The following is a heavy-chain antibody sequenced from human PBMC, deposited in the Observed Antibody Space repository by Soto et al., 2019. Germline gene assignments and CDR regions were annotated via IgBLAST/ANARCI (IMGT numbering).Heavy chain of an antibody. D-gene: IGHD3-10*01. CDR3: ARAEWAMIRGLDY. CDR1: GFTFSSYG. J-gene: IGHJ4*02. Sequence: QVQLVESGGGVVQPGRSLRLSCAASGFTFSSYGMHWVRQAPGKGLEWVAVIWYDGSEKYCADSVKGRFTISRDNSKNTLYLQMNSLRAEDTAVYYCARAEWAMIRGLDYWGQGTLVTVSS. V-gene: IGHV3-33*01. CDR2: IWYDGSEK.